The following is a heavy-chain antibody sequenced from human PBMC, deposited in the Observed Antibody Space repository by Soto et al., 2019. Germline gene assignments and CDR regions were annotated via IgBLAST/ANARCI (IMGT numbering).Heavy chain of an antibody. Sequence: QVQLQESGPGLVKPSGTLSLTCAVSSGSISSSNWWSWVRQPPGKGLEWIGEIYHSGSTNYNPSPKSRVTISVDKSKNQFSLKLSSVTAADTAVYYCARGYSGYDYPSGFDYWGQGTLVTVSS. CDR1: SGSISSSNW. J-gene: IGHJ4*02. V-gene: IGHV4-4*02. CDR2: IYHSGST. D-gene: IGHD5-12*01. CDR3: ARGYSGYDYPSGFDY.